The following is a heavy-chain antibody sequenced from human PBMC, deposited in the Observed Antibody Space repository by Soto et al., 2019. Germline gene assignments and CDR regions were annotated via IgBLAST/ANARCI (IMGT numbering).Heavy chain of an antibody. D-gene: IGHD5-18*01. Sequence: QVQLQESGPGLVKPSQTLSLTCTVSGGSISSGGYYWSWIRQHPGKGLAWIGYIYYSGSTYYNPSQKSRVTTXXXTXXNQFSLKLSSVTAADTAVYYCAWSGYSYGPNPLLYWGQGTLVTVSS. J-gene: IGHJ4*02. CDR3: AWSGYSYGPNPLLY. V-gene: IGHV4-31*03. CDR2: IYYSGST. CDR1: GGSISSGGYY.